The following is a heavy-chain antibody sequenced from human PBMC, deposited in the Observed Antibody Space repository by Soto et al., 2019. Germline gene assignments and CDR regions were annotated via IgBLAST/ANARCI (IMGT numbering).Heavy chain of an antibody. CDR3: ANDLLQFDSSGNYAAVGYFEN. Sequence: EVQLLESGGGLVQPGVSLRVSCSASGFTFSKYAMSWVRQAPGKGLEWVSVLSVGDDNTYYADSVKGRFTISRDNSQNALYLQMNSLRAEDTAVYYCANDLLQFDSSGNYAAVGYFENGGDGTMVAVSS. V-gene: IGHV3-23*01. CDR2: LSVGDDNT. CDR1: GFTFSKYA. D-gene: IGHD3-22*01. J-gene: IGHJ4*01.